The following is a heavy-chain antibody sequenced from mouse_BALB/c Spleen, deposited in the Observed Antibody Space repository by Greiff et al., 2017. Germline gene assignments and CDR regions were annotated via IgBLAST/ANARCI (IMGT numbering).Heavy chain of an antibody. V-gene: IGHV3-2*02. J-gene: IGHJ3*01. CDR1: GYSITSDYA. Sequence: EVMLVESGPGLVKPSQSLSLTCTVTGYSITSDYAWNWIRQFPGNKLEWMGYISYSGSTSYNPSLKSRISITRDTSKNQFFLQLNSVTTEDTATYYCAREGLFAYWGQGTLVTVSA. CDR2: ISYSGST. CDR3: AREGLFAY.